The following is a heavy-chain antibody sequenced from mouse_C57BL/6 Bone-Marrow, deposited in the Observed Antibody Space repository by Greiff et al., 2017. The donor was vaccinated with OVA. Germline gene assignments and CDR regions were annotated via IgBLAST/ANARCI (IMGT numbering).Heavy chain of an antibody. V-gene: IGHV14-4*01. CDR2: IDPENGDT. CDR1: GFNFKDDY. Sequence: VQLKQSGAELVRPGASVKLSCTASGFNFKDDYMHWVKQRPEQGLEWIGWIDPENGDTDYASKFQGKATITADTSSSTAYLQLSSLTSEDTAVYSRTPTEPWFADWGKGTMVTVSA. J-gene: IGHJ3*01. CDR3: TPTEPWFAD.